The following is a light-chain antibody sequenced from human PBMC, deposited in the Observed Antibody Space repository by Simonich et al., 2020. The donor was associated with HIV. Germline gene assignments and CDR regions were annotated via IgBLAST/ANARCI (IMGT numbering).Light chain of an antibody. CDR3: QQYNNWPLT. CDR2: GAS. V-gene: IGKV3-15*01. J-gene: IGKJ5*01. CDR1: QSVSSN. Sequence: EIVMTQSPATLSVSPGGRATLSCRASQSVSSNFAWYQQKPGQAPRLLLYGASTRATCIPARFSGSGSGTEFTLTISSLQSEDFAVYYCQQYNNWPLTFGQGTRLEIK.